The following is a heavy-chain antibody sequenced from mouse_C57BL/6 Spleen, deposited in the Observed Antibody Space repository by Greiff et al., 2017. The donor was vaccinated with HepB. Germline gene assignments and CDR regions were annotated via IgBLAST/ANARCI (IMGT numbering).Heavy chain of an antibody. J-gene: IGHJ2*01. Sequence: VQLQQPGAELVMPGASVKLSCKASGYTFTSYWMHWVKQRPGQGLEWIGEIDPSDSYTNYNQKFKGKSTLTVDKSSSTAYMQLSSLTSEDSAVYYCARADSSGYLSFDYWGQGTTLTVSS. CDR1: GYTFTSYW. D-gene: IGHD3-2*02. CDR2: IDPSDSYT. V-gene: IGHV1-69*01. CDR3: ARADSSGYLSFDY.